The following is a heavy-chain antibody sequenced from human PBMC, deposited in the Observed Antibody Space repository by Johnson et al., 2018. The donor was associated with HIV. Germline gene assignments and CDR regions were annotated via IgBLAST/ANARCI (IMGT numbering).Heavy chain of an antibody. J-gene: IGHJ3*02. V-gene: IGHV3-20*04. D-gene: IGHD3-22*01. CDR2: ISWNSGSI. Sequence: VQLVESGGGVVRPGGSLRLSCAASGFIFDDYGMTWVRQVPGKGLEWVSGISWNSGSIGYADSLKGRFTISRDNAKNTLYLQMNSLRAEDTAVYYCAREYYDSSGYYYGGVSAFDIWGQGTMVTVSS. CDR3: AREYYDSSGYYYGGVSAFDI. CDR1: GFIFDDYG.